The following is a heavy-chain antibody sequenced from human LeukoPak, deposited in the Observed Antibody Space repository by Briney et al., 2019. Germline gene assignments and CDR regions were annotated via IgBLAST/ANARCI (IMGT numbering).Heavy chain of an antibody. D-gene: IGHD3-16*01. Sequence: SQTLSLTCAISGDSVSSKSVAWNWIRQSPSRGLEWLGRTYYRSKWYNDYAVSVKSRIDISPDTSKNQFSLQLNSVTPEDTAVYYCAREQPPRRNFGCFDYWGQGTLVTVSS. CDR3: AREQPPRRNFGCFDY. CDR2: TYYRSKWYN. CDR1: GDSVSSKSVA. J-gene: IGHJ4*02. V-gene: IGHV6-1*01.